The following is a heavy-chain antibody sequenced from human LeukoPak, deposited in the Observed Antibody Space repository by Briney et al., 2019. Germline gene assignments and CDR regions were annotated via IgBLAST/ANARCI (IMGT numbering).Heavy chain of an antibody. CDR2: IYHSGST. D-gene: IGHD3-10*01. CDR3: AKSNGYGLVDI. V-gene: IGHV4-4*02. CDR1: GGSNSSSNW. Sequence: SGTLSLTCAVSGGSNSSSNWWSWVRQPPGKGLEWIGEIYHSGSTNYNPSLKSRVTISVDTSRNQFSLKLNSVTAADTAVYYCAKSNGYGLVDIWGQGTMVTVSS. J-gene: IGHJ3*02.